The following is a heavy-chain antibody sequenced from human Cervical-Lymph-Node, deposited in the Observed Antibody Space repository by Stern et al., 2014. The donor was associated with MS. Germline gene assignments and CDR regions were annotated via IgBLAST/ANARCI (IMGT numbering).Heavy chain of an antibody. CDR1: GDSMNTDY. CDR3: ARGGLRWIR. CDR2: ISHNGKT. V-gene: IGHV4-59*01. D-gene: IGHD3-3*01. J-gene: IGHJ4*02. Sequence: QLQLQESGPRLITPSETLSLTCSVSGDSMNTDYWSWLRQPPGKGLEWIGYISHNGKTNHNPSLKSRVTLSLETSKHQFSLRLSSVTAADTAMYYCARGGLRWIRWGQGTLVTVSS.